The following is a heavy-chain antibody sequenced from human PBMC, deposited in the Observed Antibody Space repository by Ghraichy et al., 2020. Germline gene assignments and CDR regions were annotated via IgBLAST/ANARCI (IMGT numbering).Heavy chain of an antibody. D-gene: IGHD2-15*01. CDR3: ARGLYCSGDSCYLFDY. CDR2: IFYSGST. CDR1: GGSMSSYY. J-gene: IGHJ4*02. Sequence: SETLSLTCSVSGGSMSSYYWIWIRQPPGKGLEWIGKIFYSGSTKYNPSLKSRVTISLDTSKNQFSLKLSSVTAADTAVYYCARGLYCSGDSCYLFDYWGQGTLVTVSS. V-gene: IGHV4-59*01.